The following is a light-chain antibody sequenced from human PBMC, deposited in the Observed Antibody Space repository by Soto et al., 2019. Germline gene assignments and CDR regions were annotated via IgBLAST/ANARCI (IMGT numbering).Light chain of an antibody. V-gene: IGKV3-15*01. CDR3: QQYNNWPLYT. CDR1: QSVSSN. J-gene: IGKJ2*01. CDR2: GAS. Sequence: EIVMTQSPATLSVSPGERAPLSCRARQSVSSNLAWYKQKPGQAPRLLIYGASTRATGIPARFSGSGSGTEFTLTISSLQSEDFAVYYCQQYNNWPLYTFGQGTKLEIK.